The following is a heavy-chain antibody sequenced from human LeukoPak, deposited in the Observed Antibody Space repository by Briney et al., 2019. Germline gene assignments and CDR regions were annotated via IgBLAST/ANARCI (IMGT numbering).Heavy chain of an antibody. CDR1: GVSITSYY. Sequence: SETLSLTCTVSGVSITSYYWSWIRQPPGKRLEWIGYIYYSGNTDYNPSLKSRVTMSVDTSKNQFSLRLSSVTAADTAVYYCARGRYYDSGGRWGQGTLVTVSS. CDR2: IYYSGNT. J-gene: IGHJ4*02. D-gene: IGHD3-22*01. CDR3: ARGRYYDSGGR. V-gene: IGHV4-59*01.